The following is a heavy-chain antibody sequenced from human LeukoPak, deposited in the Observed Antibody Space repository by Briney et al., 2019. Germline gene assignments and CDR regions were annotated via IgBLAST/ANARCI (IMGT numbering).Heavy chain of an antibody. V-gene: IGHV3-9*01. CDR2: ISWNRGTI. CDR3: AKAEGFFGGYYDN. J-gene: IGHJ4*02. CDR1: GFSFDDYG. D-gene: IGHD4-23*01. Sequence: GGSLRLSCAASGFSFDDYGMHWVRQTPGKGLEWVSGISWNRGTIDYAESVKGRFIISRDNAKKSLYLQMNSLRAEDTALYYCAKAEGFFGGYYDNWGQGTLVTVSS.